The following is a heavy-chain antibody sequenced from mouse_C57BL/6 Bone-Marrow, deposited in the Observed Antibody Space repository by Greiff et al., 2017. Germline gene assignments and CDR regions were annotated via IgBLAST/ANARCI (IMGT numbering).Heavy chain of an antibody. CDR3: TDYYGSSGAY. Sequence: EVNVVESGAELVRPGASVKLSCTASGFNIKDDYMHWVKQRPEQGLEWIGWIDPENGDTEYASKFQGKATITADTSSNTAYLQLSSLTSEDTAVYYCTDYYGSSGAYWGQGTLVTVSA. CDR2: IDPENGDT. D-gene: IGHD1-1*01. V-gene: IGHV14-4*01. J-gene: IGHJ3*01. CDR1: GFNIKDDY.